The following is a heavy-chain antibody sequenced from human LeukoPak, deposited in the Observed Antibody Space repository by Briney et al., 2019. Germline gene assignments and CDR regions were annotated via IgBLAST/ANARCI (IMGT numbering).Heavy chain of an antibody. D-gene: IGHD5-12*01. V-gene: IGHV3-21*01. CDR3: ARDRGYDFDWFDP. CDR1: GFTFSSYS. Sequence: GGSLRLSCAASGFTFSSYSMNWVRQAPGKGLEWVSSISSSSSYIYYADSVKGRFTISRDNAKNSLYLQMNSLRAEDTAVYYSARDRGYDFDWFDPWGQGTLVTVSS. CDR2: ISSSSSYI. J-gene: IGHJ5*02.